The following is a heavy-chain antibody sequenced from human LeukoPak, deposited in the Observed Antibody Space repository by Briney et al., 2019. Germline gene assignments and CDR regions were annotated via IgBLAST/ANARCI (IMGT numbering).Heavy chain of an antibody. J-gene: IGHJ4*02. Sequence: GGSLRLSCAASGFTFSTYAMNWVRQAPGEGLKWVACITGDSSYIYYADSVRGRFTISRDNAKNSLYLQMNSLRAEDTAVYYCARYGVSSSTSYIHLWGQGPLVPVPS. V-gene: IGHV3-21*01. D-gene: IGHD2-2*01. CDR1: GFTFSTYA. CDR3: ARYGVSSSTSYIHL. CDR2: ITGDSSYI.